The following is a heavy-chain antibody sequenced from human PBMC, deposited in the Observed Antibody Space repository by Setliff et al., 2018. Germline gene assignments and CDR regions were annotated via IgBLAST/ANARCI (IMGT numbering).Heavy chain of an antibody. CDR1: GFNFMNYG. D-gene: IGHD3-9*01. J-gene: IGHJ4*02. Sequence: HPGGSLRLSCAASGFNFMNYGIHWVRQTPGKGLEWVAVMWSDGTKKYYADSVKGRFTVSRDISRNTVFLDMNSLRAEDTAVYHCARDIDTTSHYGMFDYWGQGALVTVSS. V-gene: IGHV3-33*08. CDR2: MWSDGTKK. CDR3: ARDIDTTSHYGMFDY.